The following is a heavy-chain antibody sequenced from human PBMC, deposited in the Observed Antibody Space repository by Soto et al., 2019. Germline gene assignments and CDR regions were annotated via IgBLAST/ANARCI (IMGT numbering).Heavy chain of an antibody. Sequence: ETLSVTCTVSGASIGTYYWTGVRQPPGKRLEWIGCIDYSGSTSYNPSLKSRLTISIDTSKNQFSLKVNSVAAADTAVYYCERVRRSSGRMDAADIWGQGTMVTVSS. CDR1: GASIGTYY. V-gene: IGHV4-59*01. J-gene: IGHJ3*02. CDR3: ERVRRSSGRMDAADI. D-gene: IGHD1-26*01. CDR2: IDYSGST.